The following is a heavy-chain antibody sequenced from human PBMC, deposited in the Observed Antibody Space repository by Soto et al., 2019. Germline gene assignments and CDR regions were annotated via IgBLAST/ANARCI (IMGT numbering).Heavy chain of an antibody. J-gene: IGHJ4*02. CDR2: ISYSGTT. Sequence: SETLSLTCTVSGGSISSSYWNWIRQPPGKGLEWIGYISYSGTTNYSPSLQSRVSMSVDASKSHFSLKLNSVTAADTAVYYCVREYYDSHGYYHDYWAQGTLVTVSS. CDR3: VREYYDSHGYYHDY. V-gene: IGHV4-59*01. D-gene: IGHD3-22*01. CDR1: GGSISSSY.